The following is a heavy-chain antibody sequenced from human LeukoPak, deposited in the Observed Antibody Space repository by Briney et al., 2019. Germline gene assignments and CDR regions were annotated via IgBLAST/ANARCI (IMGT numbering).Heavy chain of an antibody. CDR2: ISGSGGST. J-gene: IGHJ4*02. Sequence: GGSLRLSCAASGFTFSSYAMSWVRQAPGKGLEWVSAISGSGGSTYYADSVKGRFNISRDNSKNTLYLQMNSLRAEDTAVYYCAKAHPCSGGSCYSPFDYWGQGTLVTVSS. CDR1: GFTFSSYA. V-gene: IGHV3-23*01. CDR3: AKAHPCSGGSCYSPFDY. D-gene: IGHD2-15*01.